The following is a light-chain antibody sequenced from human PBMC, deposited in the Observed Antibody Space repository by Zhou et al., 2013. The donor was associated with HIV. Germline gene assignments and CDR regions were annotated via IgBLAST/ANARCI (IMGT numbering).Light chain of an antibody. Sequence: IQMTQSPSSLIASVGDRVTIACRASQAIRNDLGWYQQKPGKAPKLLIYAASTLQSGVPSRFSGSGFGTDFTLTISGLQPEDFATYYCLQDYNYPPWTFGQGTKLEIK. CDR2: AAS. V-gene: IGKV1-6*01. J-gene: IGKJ2*01. CDR3: LQDYNYPPWT. CDR1: QAIRND.